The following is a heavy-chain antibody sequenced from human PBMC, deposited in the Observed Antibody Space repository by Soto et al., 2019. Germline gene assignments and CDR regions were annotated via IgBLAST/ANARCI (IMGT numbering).Heavy chain of an antibody. CDR2: IFYNGNT. Sequence: PSDPLSPTCTVSGGSISGYYWSWIRQPPGKGLEWLGYIFYNGNTNYNPSLKSRVTISVDKSQNQFSLNLSSVSAADTAVYYCCSCADSIGWYGQCYFENWGQGTQVTVS. J-gene: IGHJ4*02. D-gene: IGHD6-19*01. CDR3: CSCADSIGWYGQCYFEN. CDR1: GGSISGYY. V-gene: IGHV4-59*01.